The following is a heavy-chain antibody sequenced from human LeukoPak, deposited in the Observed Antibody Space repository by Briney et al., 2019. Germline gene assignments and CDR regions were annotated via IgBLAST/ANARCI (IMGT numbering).Heavy chain of an antibody. CDR1: GESLKGYY. Sequence: SETLSLTCAVSGESLKGYYWSWLRQTPGKGLEWIGQISQSGKTDYNPAVKSRVTMSVDIAKNQFSLKIISVTAADTAMYYCARIGADYYLYYMDVWGKGTTVTVSS. V-gene: IGHV4-34*01. D-gene: IGHD3-16*01. CDR2: ISQSGKT. CDR3: ARIGADYYLYYMDV. J-gene: IGHJ6*03.